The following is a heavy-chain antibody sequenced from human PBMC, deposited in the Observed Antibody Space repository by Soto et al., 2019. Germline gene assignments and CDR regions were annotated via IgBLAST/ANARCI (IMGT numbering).Heavy chain of an antibody. Sequence: PSETLSLTCTVSNFSVLTSIYYLSGIRQPPGKGLEWVGTVYYTGTTYYNPSLQSRVTISIDTSKNQFSLNLNSVTAADTAVYYCARNWNLALVPAAYFDSWGQGTLVTVSS. CDR3: ARNWNLALVPAAYFDS. CDR1: NFSVLTSIYY. CDR2: VYYTGTT. V-gene: IGHV4-39*01. D-gene: IGHD2-2*01. J-gene: IGHJ4*02.